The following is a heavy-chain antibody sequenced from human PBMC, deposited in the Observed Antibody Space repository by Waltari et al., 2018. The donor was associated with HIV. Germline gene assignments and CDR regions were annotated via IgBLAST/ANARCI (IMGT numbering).Heavy chain of an antibody. D-gene: IGHD3-22*01. CDR1: GGSIPSSSYY. V-gene: IGHV4-39*02. Sequence: QLQLQESGPGLVKPSETLSLTCTVPGGSIPSSSYYWGWIRQPPGKGLEWIGNIYYSGSAYYNSSLKSRVTISVDMSKNQFSLKLNSVTAADTAVYYCARDRYYYARTGSPDYWGQGTLVTVSS. CDR2: IYYSGSA. J-gene: IGHJ4*02. CDR3: ARDRYYYARTGSPDY.